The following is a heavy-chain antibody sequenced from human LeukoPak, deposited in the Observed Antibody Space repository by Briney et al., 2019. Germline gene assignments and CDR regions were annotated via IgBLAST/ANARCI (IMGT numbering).Heavy chain of an antibody. Sequence: SETLSLTCTVSGGSINSGSYYWSWIRQPAGKGLEWIGRIYTSGSTNYNPSLKSRVTISVDTSKNQFSLKLSSVTAADTAVYYCARGKSIAAAGFIDYWGQGTLVTVSS. CDR3: ARGKSIAAAGFIDY. V-gene: IGHV4-61*02. CDR2: IYTSGST. CDR1: GGSINSGSYY. D-gene: IGHD6-13*01. J-gene: IGHJ4*02.